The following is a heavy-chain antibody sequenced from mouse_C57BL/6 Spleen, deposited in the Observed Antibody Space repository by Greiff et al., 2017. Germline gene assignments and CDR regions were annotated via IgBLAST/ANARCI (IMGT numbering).Heavy chain of an antibody. CDR3: ARHWGLRRGYAMDY. CDR1: GFSLTSYG. CDR2: IWSDGST. V-gene: IGHV2-6-1*01. Sequence: QVQLKESGPGLVAPSQSLSITCTVSGFSLTSYGVPWVRQPPGKGLEWLVVIWSDGSTTYNSALKSRLSISKDNSKSQVFLKMNSLQTDDTAMYYCARHWGLRRGYAMDYWGKGTSVTVSS. J-gene: IGHJ4*01. D-gene: IGHD2-4*01.